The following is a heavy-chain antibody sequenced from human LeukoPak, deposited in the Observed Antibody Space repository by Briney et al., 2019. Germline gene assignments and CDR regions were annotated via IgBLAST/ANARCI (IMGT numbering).Heavy chain of an antibody. V-gene: IGHV3-66*01. CDR1: GFTVSSNY. J-gene: IGHJ4*02. CDR3: ATPRSGYYYYFDY. Sequence: GGSLRRSCAASGFTVSSNYMSWVRQAPGKGLEWVSVIYGAGSTYYADSVKGRFTISRDNSKNTLYLQMNSLRAEDTAVYYCATPRSGYYYYFDYWGQGTLVAVSS. CDR2: IYGAGST. D-gene: IGHD3-22*01.